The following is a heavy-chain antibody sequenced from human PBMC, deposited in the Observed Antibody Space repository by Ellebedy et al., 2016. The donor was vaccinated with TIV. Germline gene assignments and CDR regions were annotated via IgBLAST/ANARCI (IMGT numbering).Heavy chain of an antibody. J-gene: IGHJ5*02. CDR1: GGSISSTNSY. CDR2: IYYSGST. Sequence: GSLRLSCTVSGGSISSTNSYRVWIRQPPGKGLEWIGSIYYSGSTNYNPSLKSRVTISADTSKNQFSLKLRSVTAADTAVYYCARLSSRIAAAAWGQGVLVTVTS. D-gene: IGHD6-13*01. V-gene: IGHV4-39*07. CDR3: ARLSSRIAAAA.